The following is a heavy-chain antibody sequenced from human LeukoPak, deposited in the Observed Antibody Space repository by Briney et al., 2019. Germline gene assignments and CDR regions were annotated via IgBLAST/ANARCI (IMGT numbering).Heavy chain of an antibody. CDR2: MYYSGSA. V-gene: IGHV4-59*01. CDR1: GGSISSYY. D-gene: IGHD6-13*01. CDR3: ARALQGSSWSAWFDS. J-gene: IGHJ5*01. Sequence: SETLSLTCTVSGGSISSYYWSWIRQSPGKGLEWIAYMYYSGSANYNPSVKSRVTISVDTSQNQFSLDLSSVTAADTAVYYCARALQGSSWSAWFDSWGQGTLVTVSS.